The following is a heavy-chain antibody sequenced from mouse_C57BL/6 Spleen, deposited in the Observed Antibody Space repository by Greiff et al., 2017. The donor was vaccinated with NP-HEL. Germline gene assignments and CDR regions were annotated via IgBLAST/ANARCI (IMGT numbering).Heavy chain of an antibody. V-gene: IGHV1-69*01. CDR2: IDPSDSYT. CDR3: ARGNWDREDY. Sequence: QVQLQQPGAELVMPGASVKLSCKASGYTFTSYWMHWVKQRPGQGLEWIGEIDPSDSYTNYNQKFKGKSTLTVDKSSSTAYMQLSSLTSEDAAVYYCARGNWDREDYWGQGTTLTVSS. D-gene: IGHD4-1*01. J-gene: IGHJ2*01. CDR1: GYTFTSYW.